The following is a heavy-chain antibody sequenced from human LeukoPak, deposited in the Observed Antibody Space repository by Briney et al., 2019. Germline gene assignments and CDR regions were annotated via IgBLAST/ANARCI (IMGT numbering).Heavy chain of an antibody. CDR3: ASGTVKGYYFDY. CDR2: IYTSGST. D-gene: IGHD2-8*02. CDR1: GGSISSGSYY. Sequence: SQTLSLTCTVSGGSISSGSYYWSWIRQPAGKGLEWIGRIYTSGSTNYNPSLKSRVTISVDASKNQFSLKLSSVTAADTAVYYCASGTVKGYYFDYWGQGTLVTVSS. V-gene: IGHV4-61*02. J-gene: IGHJ4*02.